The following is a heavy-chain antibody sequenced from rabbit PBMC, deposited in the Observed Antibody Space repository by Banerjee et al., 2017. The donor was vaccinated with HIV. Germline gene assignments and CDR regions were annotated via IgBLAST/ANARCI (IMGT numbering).Heavy chain of an antibody. Sequence: QEQLEESGGDLVKPEGSLTLTCTASGFSLSNNYVMCWVRQAPGKGLEWIGYIYTGDGTTYYASWAKGRFTISKTSSTTVTLQMTSLTAADTATYFCVRDKYTYSSSSTYYGWLGLWGPGTLVTVS. CDR1: GFSLSNNYV. D-gene: IGHD1-1*01. V-gene: IGHV1S45*01. J-gene: IGHJ4*01. CDR3: VRDKYTYSSSSTYYGWLGL. CDR2: IYTGDGTT.